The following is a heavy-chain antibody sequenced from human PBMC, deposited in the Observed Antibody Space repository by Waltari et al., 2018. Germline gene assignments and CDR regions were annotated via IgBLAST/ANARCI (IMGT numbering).Heavy chain of an antibody. D-gene: IGHD2-15*01. Sequence: QVQLVQSGAEVKKPGSSVKVSCKASGGTFSSYAISWVRQAPGQGLEWMGGIIPILGTANYEQKFQGRVTITADESTSTAYMELSSLRSEDTAVYYCARDYMVVGYYYGMDVWGQGTMVTVSS. CDR1: GGTFSSYA. CDR2: IIPILGTA. J-gene: IGHJ6*02. V-gene: IGHV1-69*13. CDR3: ARDYMVVGYYYGMDV.